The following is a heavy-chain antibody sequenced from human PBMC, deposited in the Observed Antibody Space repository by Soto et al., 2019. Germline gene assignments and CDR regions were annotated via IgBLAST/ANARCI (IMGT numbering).Heavy chain of an antibody. CDR1: GGECGGYG. D-gene: IGHD5-18*01. Sequence: GGLQRHWWAAAGGECGGYGVSWVRKAPGKGLEWVANIKQDGSEKYYVDSVKGRFTISRDNAKNSLYLQMNSLRAEDTAVYYCARDTAMAPDYWGQGTLVTVS. J-gene: IGHJ4*02. V-gene: IGHV3-7*01. CDR3: ARDTAMAPDY. CDR2: IKQDGSEK.